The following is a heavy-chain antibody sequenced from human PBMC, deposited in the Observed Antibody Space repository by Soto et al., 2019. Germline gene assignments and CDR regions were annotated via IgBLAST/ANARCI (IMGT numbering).Heavy chain of an antibody. V-gene: IGHV3-13*01. Sequence: EVQLVESGGGLVQPGGSLRLSCAASGFTFSSYDMHWVRQATGKGLEWVSAIGTAGDTYYPGSVKGRFTISRENAKNSLYLQMNSLRAGDTAVYYCAXGAYCSGGSCYSDAFDIWGQGTMVTVSS. CDR1: GFTFSSYD. CDR2: IGTAGDT. D-gene: IGHD2-15*01. CDR3: AXGAYCSGGSCYSDAFDI. J-gene: IGHJ3*02.